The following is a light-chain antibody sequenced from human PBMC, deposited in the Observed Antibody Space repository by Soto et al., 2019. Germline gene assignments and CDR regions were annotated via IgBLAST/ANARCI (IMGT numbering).Light chain of an antibody. J-gene: IGLJ1*01. CDR2: DVN. Sequence: QAVLTQPPSASGPPGQPVAISCTRTSSDGGGYNYVSWYQHHPGNAPKLMIHDVNRRPSGLAVRFSGSNSRSTPSLTVPGRQAEDEADYYCRSYAGSSDVFGTGTKVTAL. V-gene: IGLV2-8*01. CDR3: RSYAGSSDV. CDR1: SSDGGGYNY.